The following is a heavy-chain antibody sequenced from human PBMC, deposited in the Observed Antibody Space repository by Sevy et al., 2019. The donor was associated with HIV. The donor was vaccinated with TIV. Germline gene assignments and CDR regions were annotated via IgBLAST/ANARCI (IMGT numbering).Heavy chain of an antibody. Sequence: SETLSLTCTVSGGSISSSSYYWGWIRQPPGKGLEWIGSIYYSGSTYYNPSLKSRFTISVDTSKNQFSLKLSSVTAADTAVYYWARQRKGGYGPFFDYWGQGTLVTVSS. D-gene: IGHD5-18*01. J-gene: IGHJ4*02. CDR1: GGSISSSSYY. V-gene: IGHV4-39*01. CDR3: ARQRKGGYGPFFDY. CDR2: IYYSGST.